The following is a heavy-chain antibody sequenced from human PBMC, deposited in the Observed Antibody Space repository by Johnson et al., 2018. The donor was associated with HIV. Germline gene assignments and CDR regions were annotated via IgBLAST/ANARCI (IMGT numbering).Heavy chain of an antibody. D-gene: IGHD2-2*01. CDR1: GFTFSSYA. Sequence: QVQLVESGGGVVQPGRSLRLSCAASGFTFSSYAIHWVRQAPGKGLEWVAVISYDGSNTYYADSVKGRFTISRDTSKNTLYLQMNSLRAEDTAVYYCARDGGYCSSTSCFRHWASAFDIWGQGTMVTVSS. CDR3: ARDGGYCSSTSCFRHWASAFDI. J-gene: IGHJ3*02. CDR2: ISYDGSNT. V-gene: IGHV3-30-3*01.